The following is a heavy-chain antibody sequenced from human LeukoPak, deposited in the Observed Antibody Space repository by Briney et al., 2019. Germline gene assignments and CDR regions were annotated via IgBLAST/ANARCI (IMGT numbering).Heavy chain of an antibody. V-gene: IGHV3-15*01. J-gene: IGHJ4*02. CDR1: GFTFSNAW. D-gene: IGHD6-13*01. Sequence: GGSLRLSCAASGFTFSNAWMSWVGRPPGKGLEWVGRIKSKTDGGTTDYAAPVKGRFTISRDDSKNTLYLQMNSLKTEDTAVYYCTTDASYSSSWYYLFDYWGQGTLVTVSS. CDR3: TTDASYSSSWYYLFDY. CDR2: IKSKTDGGTT.